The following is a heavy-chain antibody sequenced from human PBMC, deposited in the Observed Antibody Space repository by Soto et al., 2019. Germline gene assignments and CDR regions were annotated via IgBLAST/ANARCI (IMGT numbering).Heavy chain of an antibody. Sequence: QVQLQESGPGLVKPSQTLSLTCTVSGGSISSGGYYWSWIRQHPGKGLEWIGYIYYSGSTYYNPSLNSRVTMSVETIKNQFSLKLSFVTAADTAVYYCARSYDSSGYYLGDAFDIWGQGTMVTVSS. CDR2: IYYSGST. J-gene: IGHJ3*02. CDR1: GGSISSGGYY. V-gene: IGHV4-31*03. CDR3: ARSYDSSGYYLGDAFDI. D-gene: IGHD3-22*01.